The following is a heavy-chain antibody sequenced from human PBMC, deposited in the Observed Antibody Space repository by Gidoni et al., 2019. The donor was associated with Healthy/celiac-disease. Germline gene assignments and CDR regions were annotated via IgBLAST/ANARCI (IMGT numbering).Heavy chain of an antibody. V-gene: IGHV3-23*01. Sequence: EVQLLESGGGLVQPGGSLRLPCAASGFTFSSYAMSWVRQAPGKGREWVSAISGSGGSTYYADSVKGRFTISRDNSKNTRYLQMNSLRAEDTAVYYCAKGKMGRLWNYYYGMDVWGQGTTVTVSS. CDR1: GFTFSSYA. D-gene: IGHD2-21*01. CDR2: ISGSGGST. J-gene: IGHJ6*02. CDR3: AKGKMGRLWNYYYGMDV.